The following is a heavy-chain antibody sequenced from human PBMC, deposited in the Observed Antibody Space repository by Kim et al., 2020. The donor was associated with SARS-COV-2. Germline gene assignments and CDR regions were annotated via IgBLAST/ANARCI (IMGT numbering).Heavy chain of an antibody. V-gene: IGHV3-21*06. J-gene: IGHJ3*01. D-gene: IGHD6-25*01. Sequence: GGSLRLSCAASGFNFDNYGMNWVRRAPGKGLEWVSSISSMISYTYYADSVKGRFTISRDNAKNSLYLQLDGLTAEDTAVYYCARGASADPFDFWGQGTMV. CDR2: ISSMISYT. CDR3: ARGASADPFDF. CDR1: GFNFDNYG.